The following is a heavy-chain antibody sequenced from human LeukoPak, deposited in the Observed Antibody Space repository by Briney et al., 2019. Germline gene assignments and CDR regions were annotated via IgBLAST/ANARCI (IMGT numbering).Heavy chain of an antibody. CDR1: GYTFTSYD. Sequence: ASVKVSCKASGYTFTSYDINWVRQATGQGLEWMGWMNPNSGNTGYAQKFQGRVTMTRNTSISTAYMEVSSLRSEDTAVYYCGRKAGDCGGGICYSIDYWGQGTLVTVSS. CDR3: GRKAGDCGGGICYSIDY. D-gene: IGHD2-15*01. V-gene: IGHV1-8*01. J-gene: IGHJ4*02. CDR2: MNPNSGNT.